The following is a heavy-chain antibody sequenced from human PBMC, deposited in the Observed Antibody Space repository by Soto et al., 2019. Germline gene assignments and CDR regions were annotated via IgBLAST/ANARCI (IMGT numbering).Heavy chain of an antibody. Sequence: QVHLVQSGAEVKKPGASVNISCKASGYTFTSYVIHCVRQAPGQRLEWMGRINTVNGDTQYSQKFQGRVTFSRDTSASTAYMELSSLRADDTAVYFCARDLGTMVRGVIVYYYAMDVWGQGTTVTVS. CDR2: INTVNGDT. CDR3: ARDLGTMVRGVIVYYYAMDV. J-gene: IGHJ6*02. CDR1: GYTFTSYV. V-gene: IGHV1-3*04. D-gene: IGHD3-10*01.